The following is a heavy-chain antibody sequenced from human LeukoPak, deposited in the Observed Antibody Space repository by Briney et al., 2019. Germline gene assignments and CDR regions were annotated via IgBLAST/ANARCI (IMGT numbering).Heavy chain of an antibody. CDR2: IYYSGST. D-gene: IGHD2-21*01. CDR1: GGSISSYY. J-gene: IGHJ4*02. V-gene: IGHV4-59*08. Sequence: SETLSLTCTVSGGSISSYYWSWIRQPPGKGLEWIGYIYYSGSTKYNPSLKSRVTISIDTSKNQFSLKLSSVTAADTAVYYCARHPRIGGDYSYFDYWGQGTLVTVSS. CDR3: ARHPRIGGDYSYFDY.